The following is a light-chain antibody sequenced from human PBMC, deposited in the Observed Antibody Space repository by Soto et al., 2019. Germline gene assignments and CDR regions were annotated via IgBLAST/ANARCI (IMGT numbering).Light chain of an antibody. Sequence: QSVLTQPPSASGTPGQTVTISCSGSRSSIGSYAVNWYQQFPGTAPKVLIYRNNQRPSGVPDRFSGSKSGTSAFLVISGLQSEDEADYSCATWDDSLNAYVFGTGTKLTVL. J-gene: IGLJ1*01. V-gene: IGLV1-44*01. CDR2: RNN. CDR3: ATWDDSLNAYV. CDR1: RSSIGSYA.